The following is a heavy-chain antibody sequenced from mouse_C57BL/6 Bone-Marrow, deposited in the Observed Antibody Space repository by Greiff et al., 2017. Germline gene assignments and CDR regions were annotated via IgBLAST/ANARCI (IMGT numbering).Heavy chain of an antibody. CDR1: GFNIKDYY. Sequence: VQLKESGAELVKPGASVKLSCTASGFNIKDYYLHWVKQRTEQGLEWIGRIDPEDGETKYAPKFQDKATITADTSSNTAYLQLSSLTSEDTAVYDCTRSLIYYGTNYWGQGTTLTVSS. D-gene: IGHD1-1*01. CDR3: TRSLIYYGTNY. CDR2: IDPEDGET. V-gene: IGHV14-2*01. J-gene: IGHJ2*01.